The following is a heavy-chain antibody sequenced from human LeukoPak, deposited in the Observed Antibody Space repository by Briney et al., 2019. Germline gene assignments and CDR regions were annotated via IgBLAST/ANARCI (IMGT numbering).Heavy chain of an antibody. V-gene: IGHV3-43D*03. J-gene: IGHJ6*04. CDR3: AELGITMIGGV. CDR2: ISWDGGSA. Sequence: QPGGSLRLSCAASGFTFDDYAMHWVRQAPGKGLEWVSLISWDGGSAYYADSVKSRFTISRDNAKNSLYLQMNSLRAEDTAVYYCAELGITMIGGVWGKGTTVTISS. D-gene: IGHD3-10*02. CDR1: GFTFDDYA.